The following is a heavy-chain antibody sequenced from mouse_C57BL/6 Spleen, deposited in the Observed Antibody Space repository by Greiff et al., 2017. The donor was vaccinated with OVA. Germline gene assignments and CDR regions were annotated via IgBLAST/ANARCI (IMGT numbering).Heavy chain of an antibody. V-gene: IGHV1-52*01. Sequence: QVQLQQPGAELVRPGSSVKLSCKASGYTFTSYWMHWVKQRPIQGLEWIGNIDPSDSETHYNQKFKDKATLTVDKSSSTAYMQLSSLTSEDSAVYYGARGIYYGSSYGYFNVWGTGTTVTVSS. CDR2: IDPSDSET. CDR1: GYTFTSYW. J-gene: IGHJ1*03. D-gene: IGHD1-1*01. CDR3: ARGIYYGSSYGYFNV.